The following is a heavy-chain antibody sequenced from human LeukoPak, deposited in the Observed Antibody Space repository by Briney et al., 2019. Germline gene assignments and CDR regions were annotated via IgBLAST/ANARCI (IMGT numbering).Heavy chain of an antibody. V-gene: IGHV4-59*01. CDR1: GGSISSYY. CDR3: ARLGYCSGGSCYSKRPSLFDY. D-gene: IGHD2-15*01. CDR2: IYYSGST. J-gene: IGHJ4*02. Sequence: SETLSLTCTVSGGSISSYYWGWIRQPPGKGLEWIGYIYYSGSTNYNPSLKSRVTISVDTSKNQFSLKLSSVTAADTAVYYCARLGYCSGGSCYSKRPSLFDYWGQGTLVTVSS.